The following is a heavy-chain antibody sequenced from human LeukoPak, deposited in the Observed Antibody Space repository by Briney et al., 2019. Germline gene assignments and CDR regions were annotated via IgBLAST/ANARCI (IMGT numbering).Heavy chain of an antibody. CDR2: ISWNSGSI. D-gene: IGHD6-13*01. J-gene: IGHJ4*02. CDR1: GFTLDDYA. V-gene: IGHV3-9*01. CDR3: AKGSRGAAAGIDY. Sequence: PGGSLRLSCAAYGFTLDDYAMHWVRQAPGKGLEWVSSISWNSGSIGYADSVKGRFTISRDNAKNSLYLQMNSLRAEDTALYYCAKGSRGAAAGIDYWGQGTLVTVSS.